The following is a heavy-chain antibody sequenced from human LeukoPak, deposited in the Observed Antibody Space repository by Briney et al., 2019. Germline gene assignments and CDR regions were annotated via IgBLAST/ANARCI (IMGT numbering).Heavy chain of an antibody. V-gene: IGHV4-30-4*08. CDR1: GGSISSGDYY. Sequence: SETLSLTCTVSGGSISSGDYYWSWIRQPPGKGLEWIGYIYYSGSTHYNPPLKSRATISVDTSKNQFSQRLSSVTAADTAVYYCARVGGSVTTVTKAVGWGQGTLVTVSS. CDR2: IYYSGST. J-gene: IGHJ4*02. CDR3: ARVGGSVTTVTKAVG. D-gene: IGHD4-17*01.